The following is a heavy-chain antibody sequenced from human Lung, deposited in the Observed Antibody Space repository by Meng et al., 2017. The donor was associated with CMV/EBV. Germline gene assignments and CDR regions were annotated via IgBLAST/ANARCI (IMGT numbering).Heavy chain of an antibody. CDR1: GLTFRDAW. D-gene: IGHD2-2*01. CDR3: IWHTTTSCYFDL. CDR2: FKTNTGAGTM. Sequence: GESXKISCSVSGLTFRDAWMSWVRQAPGKGLEWVGRFKTNTGAGTMDYAAPVKGRFTISRDISKNTLYLQMDSLKTEDTGMYYCIWHTTTSCYFDLWGPGTXV. V-gene: IGHV3-15*01. J-gene: IGHJ4*03.